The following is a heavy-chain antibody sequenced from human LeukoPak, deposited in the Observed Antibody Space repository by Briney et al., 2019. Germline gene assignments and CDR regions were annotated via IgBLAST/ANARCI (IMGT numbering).Heavy chain of an antibody. CDR3: ARDRAAVAGNFDY. V-gene: IGHV1-69*13. CDR2: IIPIFGTA. J-gene: IGHJ4*02. CDR1: GGTFSSYA. Sequence: ASVTVSCTASGGTFSSYAISWVRQAPGQGLEWMGGIIPIFGTANYAQKFQGRVTITADESTSTAYMELSSLRSEDTAVYYCARDRAAVAGNFDYWGQGTLVTVSS. D-gene: IGHD6-19*01.